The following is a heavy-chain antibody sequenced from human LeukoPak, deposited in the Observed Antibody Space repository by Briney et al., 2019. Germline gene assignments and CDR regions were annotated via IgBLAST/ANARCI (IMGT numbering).Heavy chain of an antibody. V-gene: IGHV3-33*01. Sequence: GGSLRLSCAGSGFAFGGYGMHWFRQTPGKGLEWVAVIAYDGSRAFYADSVKGRFTISRNNSKNTMSVQMDNLRAEDTAVYYCTRYNNDHFDYWGQGTLVTVSS. CDR1: GFAFGGYG. CDR3: TRYNNDHFDY. J-gene: IGHJ4*02. D-gene: IGHD1-14*01. CDR2: IAYDGSRA.